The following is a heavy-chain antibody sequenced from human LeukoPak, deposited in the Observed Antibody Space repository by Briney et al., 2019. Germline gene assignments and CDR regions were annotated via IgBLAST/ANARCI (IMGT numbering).Heavy chain of an antibody. D-gene: IGHD3-3*01. Sequence: PGGSLRLSCAASGFTFSTYWMSWVRQAPGKGLEWVASIKQDGSEKYYLDSVRGRFTISRDNAKNSLYLQMNSLRAEDTAVYYCARDRNTDFWSGYYTNYFDYWGQGTLVTVSS. CDR1: GFTFSTYW. V-gene: IGHV3-7*01. CDR3: ARDRNTDFWSGYYTNYFDY. J-gene: IGHJ4*02. CDR2: IKQDGSEK.